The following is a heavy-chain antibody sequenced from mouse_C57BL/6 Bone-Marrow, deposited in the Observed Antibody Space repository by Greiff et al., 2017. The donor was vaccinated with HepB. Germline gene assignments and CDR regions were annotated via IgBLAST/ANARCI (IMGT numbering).Heavy chain of an antibody. CDR2: IDPSDSYT. CDR1: GYTFTSYW. CDR3: ARIGFITTVVAWYFDV. V-gene: IGHV1-69*01. Sequence: QVQLQQPGAELVKPGASVKLSCKASGYTFTSYWMHWVKQRPGQGLEWIGEIDPSDSYTNYNQKFKGKSTLTVDKSSSTAYMQLSSLTSEDSAVYYCARIGFITTVVAWYFDVWGTGTTVTVSS. J-gene: IGHJ1*03. D-gene: IGHD1-1*01.